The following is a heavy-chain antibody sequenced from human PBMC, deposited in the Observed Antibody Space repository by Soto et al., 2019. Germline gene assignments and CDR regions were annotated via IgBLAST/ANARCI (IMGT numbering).Heavy chain of an antibody. V-gene: IGHV2-5*01. Sequence: QITLKESGPTLVKPTQTLTLTCTFSGFSLNTSGVGVGWVRQPPGRALEWLAVIYWTDDKRYSPSLKSRLSIAKDTSTIQRVLTMTNVDPRDTAIFFCAHKLPVTTSAFDIWGQRTMVTVSS. J-gene: IGHJ3*02. D-gene: IGHD4-17*01. CDR1: GFSLNTSGVG. CDR2: IYWTDDK. CDR3: AHKLPVTTSAFDI.